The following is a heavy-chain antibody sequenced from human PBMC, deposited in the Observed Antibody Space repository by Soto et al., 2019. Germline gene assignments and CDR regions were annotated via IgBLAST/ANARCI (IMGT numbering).Heavy chain of an antibody. Sequence: GGSLRLSCAASGFTFSSYSMNWVRQAPGKGLEWVSYISSSSSTIYYADSVKGRFTISRDNAKNSLYLQMNSLRAEDTAVYYCARDSGYSYGPLDYWGQGALVTVSS. CDR1: GFTFSSYS. CDR2: ISSSSSTI. J-gene: IGHJ4*02. CDR3: ARDSGYSYGPLDY. V-gene: IGHV3-48*01. D-gene: IGHD5-18*01.